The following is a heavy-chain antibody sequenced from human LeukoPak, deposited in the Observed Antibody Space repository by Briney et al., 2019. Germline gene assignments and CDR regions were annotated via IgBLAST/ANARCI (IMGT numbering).Heavy chain of an antibody. D-gene: IGHD3-3*01. CDR1: GYTFTSYG. CDR3: ARNEVGYYDFWSSYHNWFDP. V-gene: IGHV1-18*01. Sequence: ASVKVSCKASGYTFTSYGISWVRQAPGQGLEWMGWISAYNGNTNYAQKLQGRVTMTTDTSTSTAYMELRSLRSDDTAVYYCARNEVGYYDFWSSYHNWFDPWGQGTLVTVSS. CDR2: ISAYNGNT. J-gene: IGHJ5*02.